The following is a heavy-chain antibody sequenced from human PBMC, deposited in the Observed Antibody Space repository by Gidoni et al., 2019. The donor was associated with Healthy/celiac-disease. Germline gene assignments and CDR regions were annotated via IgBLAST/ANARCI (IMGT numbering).Heavy chain of an antibody. J-gene: IGHJ4*02. Sequence: QLQLQESGPGLVKPSETLSLTCTVSGGSISSSSYYWGWIRQPPGKGLEWIGSIYYSGSTYYNPSLKSRVTISVDTSKNQFSLKLSSVTAADTAVYYCARDLLTSSDSSSWYHWGQGTLVTVSS. CDR2: IYYSGST. V-gene: IGHV4-39*07. CDR1: GGSISSSSYY. D-gene: IGHD6-13*01. CDR3: ARDLLTSSDSSSWYH.